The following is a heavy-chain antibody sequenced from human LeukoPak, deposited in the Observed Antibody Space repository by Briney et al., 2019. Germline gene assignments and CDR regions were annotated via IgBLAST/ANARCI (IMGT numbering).Heavy chain of an antibody. V-gene: IGHV1-2*02. CDR2: INPNSGGT. CDR1: GYTFTGYY. Sequence: GASVKVSCKASGYTFTGYYMHWVRQAPGQGLEWMGWINPNSGGTNYAQKFQGRVTMTRDTSISTAYMELSRLRSDDTAVYYCARSSYGYGGAFDYWDQGTLVTVSS. D-gene: IGHD5-18*01. J-gene: IGHJ4*02. CDR3: ARSSYGYGGAFDY.